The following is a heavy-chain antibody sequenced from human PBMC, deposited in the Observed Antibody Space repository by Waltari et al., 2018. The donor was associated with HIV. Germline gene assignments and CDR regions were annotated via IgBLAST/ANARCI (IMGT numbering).Heavy chain of an antibody. V-gene: IGHV3-7*01. CDR3: ARDLYSSGWGYFDY. D-gene: IGHD6-19*01. CDR2: IKQDGSEK. CDR1: GFTFSSYW. J-gene: IGHJ4*02. Sequence: EVQLVESGGGLVQPGGSLRLSWAASGFTFSSYWMSWVRQAPGKGLEWVANIKQDGSEKYYVDSVKGRFTISRDNAKNSLYLQMNSLRAEDTAVYYCARDLYSSGWGYFDYWGQGTLVTVSS.